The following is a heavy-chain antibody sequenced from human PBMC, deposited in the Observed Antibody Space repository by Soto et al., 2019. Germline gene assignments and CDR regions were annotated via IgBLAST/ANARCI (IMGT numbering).Heavy chain of an antibody. CDR1: GYTLTELS. J-gene: IGHJ4*02. CDR3: SAARFLEWLLPLDY. D-gene: IGHD3-3*01. CDR2: FDPEDGET. V-gene: IGHV1-24*01. Sequence: ASVKVSCKVSGYTLTELSMHWVRQAPGKGLEWMGGFDPEDGETIYAQKFQGRVTMTEDTSTDTAYMELSSLRSEDTAVYYCSAARFLEWLLPLDYWGQGTLVTV.